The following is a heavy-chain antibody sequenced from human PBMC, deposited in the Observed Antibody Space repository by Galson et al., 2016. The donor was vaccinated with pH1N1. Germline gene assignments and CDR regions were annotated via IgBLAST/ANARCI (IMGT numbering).Heavy chain of an antibody. CDR1: GFTFRSYG. J-gene: IGHJ6*03. CDR3: AKGLGTTLYYYFYFMDV. D-gene: IGHD1-26*01. V-gene: IGHV3-30*02. CDR2: IRYDGGSK. Sequence: SLRLSCAASGFTFRSYGMHWVRQAPGKGLEWVAFIRYDGGSKYYADSVKGRFIISRDNARDTLFLQMTSLRPDDRAVYYCAKGLGTTLYYYFYFMDVWGKGTTVTVSS.